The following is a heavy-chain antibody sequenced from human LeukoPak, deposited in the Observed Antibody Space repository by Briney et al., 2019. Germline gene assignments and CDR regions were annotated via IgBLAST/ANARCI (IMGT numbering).Heavy chain of an antibody. CDR2: IWYDGSNK. Sequence: GGSLRLSCAASGFTFSSYGMHWVRQAPGKGLEWVAVIWYDGSNKYYADSVKGRFTISRDNSKNTLYLQMNSLRAEDTAVYYCARHWWELLGAFDTWGQGTMVTVSS. CDR1: GFTFSSYG. CDR3: ARHWWELLGAFDT. V-gene: IGHV3-33*01. J-gene: IGHJ3*02. D-gene: IGHD1-26*01.